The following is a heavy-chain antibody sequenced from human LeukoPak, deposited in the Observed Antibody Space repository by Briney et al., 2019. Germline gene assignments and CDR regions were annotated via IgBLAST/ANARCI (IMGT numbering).Heavy chain of an antibody. V-gene: IGHV1-46*01. CDR1: GYTFTIYY. D-gene: IGHD2-2*01. CDR3: ARDGGYCSSTSCYSNEQFDY. Sequence: GASVKVSCKASGYTFTIYYMHWVRQAPGQGLEWMGIINPSGGSTSYAQKFQGRVTMTRDMSTSTVYMELSSLRSEDTAVYYCARDGGYCSSTSCYSNEQFDYWGQGTLVTVSS. J-gene: IGHJ4*02. CDR2: INPSGGST.